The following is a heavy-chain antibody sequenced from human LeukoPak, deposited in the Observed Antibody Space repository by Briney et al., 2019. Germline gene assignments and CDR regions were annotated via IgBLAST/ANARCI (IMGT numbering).Heavy chain of an antibody. V-gene: IGHV4-59*01. CDR2: IYYSGST. CDR3: ARGDVLLQHAFDI. J-gene: IGHJ3*02. Sequence: SSETLSLTCTVSGGSISSYYWSWIRQPPGKGLEWIGYIYYSGSTNYNPSLKSRVTISVDTSKNQFSLKLSSVTAADTAVYYCARGDVLLQHAFDIWGQGTMVTVSS. D-gene: IGHD3-10*01. CDR1: GGSISSYY.